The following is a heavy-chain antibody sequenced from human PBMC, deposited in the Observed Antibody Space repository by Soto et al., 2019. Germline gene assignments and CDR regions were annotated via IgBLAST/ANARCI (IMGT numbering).Heavy chain of an antibody. J-gene: IGHJ6*02. CDR1: GYSFTSYW. Sequence: GESLKISCKGSGYSFTSYWISWVRQMPGKGLEWMGRIDPSDSYTNYSPSFQGHVTISADKSISTAYLQWSSLKASDTAMYYCVVTSGSYLVAYYYGMDVWGQGTTVTVSS. CDR2: IDPSDSYT. V-gene: IGHV5-10-1*01. D-gene: IGHD1-26*01. CDR3: VVTSGSYLVAYYYGMDV.